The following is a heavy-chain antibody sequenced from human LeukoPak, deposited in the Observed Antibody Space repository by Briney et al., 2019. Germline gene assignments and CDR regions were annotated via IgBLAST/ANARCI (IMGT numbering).Heavy chain of an antibody. CDR2: IRYDGSNK. J-gene: IGHJ3*02. Sequence: GGSLRLSCAASGFTFSSYGMHWVRQAPGKGLEWVAFIRYDGSNKYYADSVKGRFTISRDNSKNTLYLQMNSLRAEDTAVYYCAKEWSSGLDAFDIWGQGTMVTVSS. V-gene: IGHV3-30*02. CDR3: AKEWSSGLDAFDI. CDR1: GFTFSSYG. D-gene: IGHD6-19*01.